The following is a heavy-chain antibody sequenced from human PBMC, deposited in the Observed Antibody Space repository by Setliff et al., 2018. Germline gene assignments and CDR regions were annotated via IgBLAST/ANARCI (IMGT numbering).Heavy chain of an antibody. CDR3: TRDQDYYGMDV. CDR2: ITHDGSKT. Sequence: PGGSLRLSCAGSGFTFNTYWMTWVRQAPGKGLEWVASITHDGSKTYILDSVKGRFTISRDNTKNSLYLQMDSLRREDTAVYHCTRDQDYYGMDVWGQGTTVTVSS. V-gene: IGHV3-7*01. J-gene: IGHJ6*02. CDR1: GFTFNTYW.